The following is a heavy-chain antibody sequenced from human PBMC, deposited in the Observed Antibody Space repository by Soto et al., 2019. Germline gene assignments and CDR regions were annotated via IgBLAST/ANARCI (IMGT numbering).Heavy chain of an antibody. Sequence: QVQLQESGPGLVKPSQTLTLTCTVSGGSINRGDYYWSWIRQPTGKGLELIGNISYSGTNSYNPSLNSRVIISVVTAKDRCSLKLSSVTAAAPGVYYCARDTENNAMLTSTRFDPCGQGTLVSVAS. V-gene: IGHV4-30-4*01. D-gene: IGHD3-9*01. J-gene: IGHJ5*02. CDR1: GGSINRGDYY. CDR2: ISYSGTN. CDR3: ARDTENNAMLTSTRFDP.